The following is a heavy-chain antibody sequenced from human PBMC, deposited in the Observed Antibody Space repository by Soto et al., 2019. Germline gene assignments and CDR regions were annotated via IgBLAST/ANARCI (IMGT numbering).Heavy chain of an antibody. CDR2: NYYSGIT. Sequence: QVQLQESGPGLVKPSQTLSLTCTVSGGSISSGGYYWTWIRQHPGKGLEWIGYNYYSGITYYNPSLKSRVTISLGTSKNQFSLKLSSVTAEDTAVYYGARGSSIAGLYYGMDVWGQGTTVTVSS. V-gene: IGHV4-31*03. CDR1: GGSISSGGYY. D-gene: IGHD6-6*01. CDR3: ARGSSIAGLYYGMDV. J-gene: IGHJ6*02.